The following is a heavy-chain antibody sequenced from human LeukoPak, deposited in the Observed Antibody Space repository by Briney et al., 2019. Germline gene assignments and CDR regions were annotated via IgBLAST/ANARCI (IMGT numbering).Heavy chain of an antibody. CDR1: SGTFNGHY. J-gene: IGHJ5*02. V-gene: IGHV4-59*11. Sequence: SETLSLTCSVSSGTFNGHYWSWIRQPTGKGLEWIGYISYSWSNMLNPSLKGRVTISVKQSKNQFSLKVRSVTAADTAVYYCARDQARSFGEASHWFDPWGQGTLVTVSS. CDR3: ARDQARSFGEASHWFDP. D-gene: IGHD3-10*01. CDR2: ISYSWSN.